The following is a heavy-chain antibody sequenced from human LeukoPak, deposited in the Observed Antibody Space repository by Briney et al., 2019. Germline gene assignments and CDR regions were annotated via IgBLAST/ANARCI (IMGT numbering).Heavy chain of an antibody. CDR2: INSDGSST. Sequence: GGSLRLSCAASGFTFSSYAMSWVRQAPGKGLEWVSRINSDGSSTGYADSVKGRFTISRDNAKNTLYLQMNSLRAEDTAVYYCVNMRGGAVAGTRSDYWGQGTLVTVSS. J-gene: IGHJ4*02. CDR3: VNMRGGAVAGTRSDY. CDR1: GFTFSSYA. D-gene: IGHD6-19*01. V-gene: IGHV3-74*01.